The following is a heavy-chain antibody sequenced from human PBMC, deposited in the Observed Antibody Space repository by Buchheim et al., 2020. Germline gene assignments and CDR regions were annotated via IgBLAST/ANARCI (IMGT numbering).Heavy chain of an antibody. CDR1: GFTFSSYA. J-gene: IGHJ4*02. Sequence: EVQLLESGGGLVQPGGSLRLSCAASGFTFSSYAMSWVRQAPGKGLEWVSAISGSGGSTYYAASVKGRFTISRDNYKNTLYLQMNSLRAEDTAVYYCAKDLSNHDYGDYQFDYWGQGTL. CDR2: ISGSGGST. D-gene: IGHD4-17*01. CDR3: AKDLSNHDYGDYQFDY. V-gene: IGHV3-23*01.